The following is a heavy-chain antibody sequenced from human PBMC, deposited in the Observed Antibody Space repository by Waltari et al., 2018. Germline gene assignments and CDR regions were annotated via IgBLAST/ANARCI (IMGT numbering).Heavy chain of an antibody. V-gene: IGHV3-48*03. J-gene: IGHJ4*02. Sequence: EVQLVESGGGVVQPGGSLRLSCAASGFAFGSYEMNCVRPAPGKGLEWVSYISSSGSTIYYADSVKGRFTISRDNAKNSLYLQMNSLRAEDTAVYYCARLNRKEGDYGFDYWGQGTLVTVSS. D-gene: IGHD4-17*01. CDR3: ARLNRKEGDYGFDY. CDR2: ISSSGSTI. CDR1: GFAFGSYE.